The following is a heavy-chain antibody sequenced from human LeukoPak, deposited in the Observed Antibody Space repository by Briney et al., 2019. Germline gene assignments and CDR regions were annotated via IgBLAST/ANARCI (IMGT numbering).Heavy chain of an antibody. CDR2: INHSGST. V-gene: IGHV4-34*01. J-gene: IGHJ4*02. CDR3: AREEDSYYFDY. Sequence: SVTLSLTCAVYGGSFSGYYWSWIRQPPGKGLEWIGEINHSGSTNYNPSLKSRVTISVDTSKNQFSLKLSSVTAADTAVYYCAREEDSYYFDYWGQGTLVTVSS. CDR1: GGSFSGYY.